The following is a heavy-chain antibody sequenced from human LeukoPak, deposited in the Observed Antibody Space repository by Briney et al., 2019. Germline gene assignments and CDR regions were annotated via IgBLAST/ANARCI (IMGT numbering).Heavy chain of an antibody. V-gene: IGHV4-34*01. CDR3: ASQDIVATTAAFDY. CDR1: TGSFSGYY. J-gene: IGHJ4*02. CDR2: INHSGST. D-gene: IGHD5-12*01. Sequence: SQTLSLTCAVYTGSFSGYYWSWIRHPPGKGMGWIGEINHSGSTNYNPSLKSRVTISVDTSKNQFSLKLSSVTAADTAVYYCASQDIVATTAAFDYWGQGTLVTVSS.